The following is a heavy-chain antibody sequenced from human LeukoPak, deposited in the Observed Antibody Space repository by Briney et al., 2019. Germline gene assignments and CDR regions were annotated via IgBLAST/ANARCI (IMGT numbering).Heavy chain of an antibody. Sequence: YPSETLSLTCTVSGGSISSSSYYWGWIRQPPGKGLEWIGSIYYSGSTYYNPSLKSRVTISVDTSKNQFSLKLSSVTAADTAVYYCATDYGARYYFDYWGQGTLVTVSS. J-gene: IGHJ4*02. V-gene: IGHV4-39*07. CDR3: ATDYGARYYFDY. D-gene: IGHD4-17*01. CDR1: GGSISSSSYY. CDR2: IYYSGST.